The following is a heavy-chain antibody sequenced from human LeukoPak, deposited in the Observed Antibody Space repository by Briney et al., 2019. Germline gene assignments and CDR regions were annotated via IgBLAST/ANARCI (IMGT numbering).Heavy chain of an antibody. V-gene: IGHV4-59*12. J-gene: IGHJ4*02. D-gene: IGHD4-17*01. CDR2: IYYSGST. CDR1: GGSISSYY. Sequence: SETLSLTCTVSGGSISSYYWSWIRQPPGKGLEWIGYIYYSGSTNYNPSLKSRVTISVDTSKNQFSLKLSSVTAADTAVYYCARGMDYGDYANYFDYWGQGTLVTVSS. CDR3: ARGMDYGDYANYFDY.